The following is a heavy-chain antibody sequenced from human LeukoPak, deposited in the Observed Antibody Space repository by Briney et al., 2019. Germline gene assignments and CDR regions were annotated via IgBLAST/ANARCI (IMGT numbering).Heavy chain of an antibody. CDR1: GFTFSGYG. CDR3: ARGSDYHYYMDV. J-gene: IGHJ6*03. CDR2: IWYDGSQK. Sequence: PGRSLRLSCAASGFTFSGYGFHWVRQAPGKGLEWVAVIWYDGSQKYYVDSVKGRFTSSRDNSKNTVYLQMNSLRVEDTAVYYCARGSDYHYYMDVWGKGTTVTVSS. V-gene: IGHV3-33*01. D-gene: IGHD6-6*01.